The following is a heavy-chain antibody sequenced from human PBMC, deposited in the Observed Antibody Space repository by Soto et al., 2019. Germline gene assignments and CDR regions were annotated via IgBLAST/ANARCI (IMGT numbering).Heavy chain of an antibody. J-gene: IGHJ5*02. CDR2: IHHSGTS. CDR3: TTHPNHNWNDGGWFEP. CDR1: GGSISDSNC. V-gene: IGHV4-4*02. Sequence: SETLSLTCAVCGGSISDSNCWSWVRQPAGKGLEWIGEIHHSGTSNYNPSFKSRVTISTDKSKNQFSLRLTSVTAADTALYYCTTHPNHNWNDGGWFEPWGQRTQVTVCS. D-gene: IGHD1-20*01.